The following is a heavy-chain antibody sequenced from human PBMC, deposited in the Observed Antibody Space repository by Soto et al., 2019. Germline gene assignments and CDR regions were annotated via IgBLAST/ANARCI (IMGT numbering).Heavy chain of an antibody. J-gene: IGHJ4*02. CDR1: GFTFNSYW. CDR2: INSDESST. V-gene: IGHV3-74*01. Sequence: GGSLRLSCAASGFTFNSYWMHWVRQAPGKGLMWVSSINSDESSTRYADSVRGRFAISRDNAKNTLYLQMNSLRAEDTAVYFCARDSYSGFDWWGQGTLVTVSS. CDR3: ARDSYSGFDW. D-gene: IGHD5-12*01.